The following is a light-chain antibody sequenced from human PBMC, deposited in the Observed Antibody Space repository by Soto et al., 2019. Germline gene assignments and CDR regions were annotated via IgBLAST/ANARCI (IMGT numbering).Light chain of an antibody. CDR3: QQYSGPWT. Sequence: DIQMTQSPSTLSASVGDRVTINCRASQNINNWLAWYQQKPGKAPKLLIYEASNLEGGVPSRFSGSGSGTDFTLTISSPQPDDFATYFCQQYSGPWTFGQGTKVDIK. V-gene: IGKV1-5*03. CDR1: QNINNW. CDR2: EAS. J-gene: IGKJ1*01.